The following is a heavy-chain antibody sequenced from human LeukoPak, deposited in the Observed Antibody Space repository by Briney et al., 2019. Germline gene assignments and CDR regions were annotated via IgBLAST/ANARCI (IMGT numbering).Heavy chain of an antibody. CDR3: AREYGDAVDY. Sequence: SQTLSLTCTVSGGSISSGDYYWSWIRQPPGKGLEWIGYIYHGGSTYYNPSLKSRVTISVDRSKNQFSLKLSSVTAADTAVYYCAREYGDAVDYWGQGTLVTVSS. CDR2: IYHGGST. V-gene: IGHV4-30-2*01. CDR1: GGSISSGDYY. D-gene: IGHD4-17*01. J-gene: IGHJ4*02.